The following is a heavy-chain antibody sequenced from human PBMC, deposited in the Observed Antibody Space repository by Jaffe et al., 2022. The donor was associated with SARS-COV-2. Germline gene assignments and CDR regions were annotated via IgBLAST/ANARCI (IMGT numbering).Heavy chain of an antibody. CDR1: GASLSGRY. J-gene: IGHJ4*02. D-gene: IGHD1-1*01. Sequence: QVQLQQWGAGLLKPSETLSLTCAVSGASLSGRYWSWIRLPPGKGLEWIGEITDSGIPNYNPSLKSRVTISADTSKNQFSLKLSSVTAADTAVYYCVRGPIDNSFYYWGQGTLVTVSS. CDR2: ITDSGIP. V-gene: IGHV4-34*01. CDR3: VRGPIDNSFYY.